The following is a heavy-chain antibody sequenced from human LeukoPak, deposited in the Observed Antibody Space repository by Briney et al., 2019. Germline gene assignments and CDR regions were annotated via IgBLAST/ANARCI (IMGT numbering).Heavy chain of an antibody. V-gene: IGHV4-39*01. CDR1: GGSIRSSYYC. J-gene: IGHJ5*02. Sequence: PSETLSLTCTVFGGSIRSSYYCWGWIRQPPGKGLEWIGSIYDSGSTHYNPSLKSRVTISVDTSKNQFSLKLNSVTAADTAVYYCARPYGPWGQGTLVTVSS. CDR3: ARPYGP. D-gene: IGHD3-10*01. CDR2: IYDSGST.